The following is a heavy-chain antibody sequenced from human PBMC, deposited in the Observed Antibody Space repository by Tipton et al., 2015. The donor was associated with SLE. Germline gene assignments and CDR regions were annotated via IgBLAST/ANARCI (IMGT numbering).Heavy chain of an antibody. CDR2: IYYSGRT. Sequence: TLSLTCTVSGGSISSGGYYWSWIRQHPGKGLEWIGYIYYSGRTYYNPSLKSRVTISVDTSKNQFSLKLSSVTAADTAVYYCARATVGDMDVWGKGTTVTVSS. CDR1: GGSISSGGYY. J-gene: IGHJ6*03. V-gene: IGHV4-31*03. D-gene: IGHD3-16*01. CDR3: ARATVGDMDV.